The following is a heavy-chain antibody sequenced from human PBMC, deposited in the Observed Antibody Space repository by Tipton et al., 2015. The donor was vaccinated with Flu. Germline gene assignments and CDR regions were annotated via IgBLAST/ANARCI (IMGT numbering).Heavy chain of an antibody. D-gene: IGHD3-10*01. CDR2: INPHSGDT. Sequence: QVQLVQSGAEVKQPGASVKVSCKTSGYTFTAYFIHWMRQAPGQGLEWMGWINPHSGDTNAAQKFQGRVTMTRDTSISTAYMELRRLRSDDTAVYYCARDFYSSGSFASWGQGTPVTVSS. CDR1: GYTFTAYF. CDR3: ARDFYSSGSFAS. J-gene: IGHJ4*02. V-gene: IGHV1-2*02.